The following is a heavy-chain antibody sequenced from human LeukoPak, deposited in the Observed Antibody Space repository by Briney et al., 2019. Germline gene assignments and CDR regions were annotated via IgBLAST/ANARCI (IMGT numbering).Heavy chain of an antibody. D-gene: IGHD3-10*01. J-gene: IGHJ3*02. Sequence: ASVKVSCKASGYTFTGYYMHWARRAPGQGLEWMGWINPNSGGTNYAQKFQGRVTMTRDTSISTAYMELSRLRSDDTAVYYCAIPYGNDAFDIWGQGTMVTVSS. CDR1: GYTFTGYY. V-gene: IGHV1-2*02. CDR3: AIPYGNDAFDI. CDR2: INPNSGGT.